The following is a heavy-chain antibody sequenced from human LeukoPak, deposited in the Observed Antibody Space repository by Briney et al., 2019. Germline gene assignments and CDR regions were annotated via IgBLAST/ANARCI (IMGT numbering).Heavy chain of an antibody. CDR2: ISYDGSNK. V-gene: IGHV3-30*04. D-gene: IGHD2-15*01. Sequence: GGSLRLSCAASGFTFSSYAMHWVRQAPGKGLEWVAVISYDGSNKYYADSVKGRITISRDNSKNTLFLHVNSLRIDDTAVYYCAKGHRPCSAGYCYSDYYYYYMDVWGKGTTVSVFS. J-gene: IGHJ6*03. CDR1: GFTFSSYA. CDR3: AKGHRPCSAGYCYSDYYYYYMDV.